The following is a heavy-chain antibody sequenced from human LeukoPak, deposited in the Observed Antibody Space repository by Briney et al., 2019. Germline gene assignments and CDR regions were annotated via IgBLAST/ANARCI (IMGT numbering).Heavy chain of an antibody. D-gene: IGHD5-24*01. CDR2: MSYDGGDK. J-gene: IGHJ4*02. Sequence: GRFLRLSCAAPGFTFSSYTMHWVRQAPGKGLHPVAVMSYDGGDKYYAESVKGRFTISRDNSRTTVYLQMNSLRAEDTAVYYCARGSRWLQLGPFDYWGQGTLVTVSS. CDR3: ARGSRWLQLGPFDY. V-gene: IGHV3-30*01. CDR1: GFTFSSYT.